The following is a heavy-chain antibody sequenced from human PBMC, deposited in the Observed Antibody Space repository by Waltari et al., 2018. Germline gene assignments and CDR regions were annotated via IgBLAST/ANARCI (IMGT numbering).Heavy chain of an antibody. CDR2: IYTSGRT. CDR3: ARASPRLRYGDRNYDWYFDL. V-gene: IGHV4-4*07. Sequence: QVQLQESGPGLVKPSETLSLTCTVSGGSISSYYWSWIRQPAGKGLEWIGLIYTSGRTNYNPSLKSRVTMSVDTSKNQFSLKLSSVTAADTAVYYCARASPRLRYGDRNYDWYFDLWGRGTLVTVSS. J-gene: IGHJ2*01. D-gene: IGHD4-17*01. CDR1: GGSISSYY.